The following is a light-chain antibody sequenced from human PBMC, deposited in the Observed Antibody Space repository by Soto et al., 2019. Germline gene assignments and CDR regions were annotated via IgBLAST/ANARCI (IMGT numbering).Light chain of an antibody. CDR3: SSYTGSNNPYV. J-gene: IGLJ1*01. CDR2: EVS. CDR1: SSDICRYNY. V-gene: IGLV2-8*01. Sequence: QSALTQPPSASGSPGQSVTISCTGTSSDICRYNYVSWYQQHPGKAPKLMIYEVSKRPSGVPDRFSGSKSGNTASLTVSGLQVEDEAEYYCSSYTGSNNPYVFGAGTKLTVL.